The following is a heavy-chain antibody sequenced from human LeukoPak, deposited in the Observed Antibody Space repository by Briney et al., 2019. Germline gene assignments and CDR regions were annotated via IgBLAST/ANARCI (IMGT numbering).Heavy chain of an antibody. CDR1: GFTFSGFR. V-gene: IGHV3-74*01. J-gene: IGHJ4*02. D-gene: IGHD2/OR15-2a*01. Sequence: GGSLRLSCAASGFTFSGFRMHWVRHAPGKGLVWLSRINSDGSYTNYADFVKGRFTISRDNAKNTVYLEMNSLRAEDTAVYYCVSEEYCNSPTCQRYFDCWGQGTLVTVSS. CDR2: INSDGSYT. CDR3: VSEEYCNSPTCQRYFDC.